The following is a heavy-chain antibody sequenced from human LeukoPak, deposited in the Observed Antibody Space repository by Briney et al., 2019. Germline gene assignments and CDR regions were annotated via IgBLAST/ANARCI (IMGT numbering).Heavy chain of an antibody. J-gene: IGHJ3*02. Sequence: GGSLRLSCAVSGFIFNNYAMNWVRQAPGKGLEWVSSISGSGRGGITSYADSVKGRFTISRDNSKNTLYLEMNSLRAEDTAIYYCAKFKNDFWTGYPNSAFDIWGQGTVVTVSS. D-gene: IGHD3/OR15-3a*01. CDR2: ISGSGRGGIT. CDR3: AKFKNDFWTGYPNSAFDI. CDR1: GFIFNNYA. V-gene: IGHV3-23*01.